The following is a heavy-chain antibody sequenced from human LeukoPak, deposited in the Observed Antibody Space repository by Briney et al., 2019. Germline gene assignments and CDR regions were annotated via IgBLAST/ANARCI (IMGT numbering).Heavy chain of an antibody. CDR3: AKDLIYYDSSGYPSGYFDY. Sequence: GGSLRLSCAASGFTFSSYAMSWVRQAPGKGLEWVSAISGSGGSTYYADSVKGRFTISRDNSKNTLYLQMNSLRAEDTAVYYCAKDLIYYDSSGYPSGYFDYWGQGTLVTVSS. CDR2: ISGSGGST. CDR1: GFTFSSYA. J-gene: IGHJ4*02. D-gene: IGHD3-22*01. V-gene: IGHV3-23*01.